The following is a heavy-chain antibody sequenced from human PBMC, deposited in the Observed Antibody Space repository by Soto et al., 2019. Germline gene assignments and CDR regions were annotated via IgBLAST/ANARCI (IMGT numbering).Heavy chain of an antibody. CDR2: IYDTGISGYTPSA. Sequence: SETLSLTCTVSGGSITSSYWSWIRRPPGKGLEWIAYIYDTGISGYTPSASYNPSLKSRVTMAVDTSKSQFSLKLTSVTAADTAVYYCARGEDAFFYYGLDVWGQGITVTVSS. J-gene: IGHJ6*02. V-gene: IGHV4-59*01. CDR3: ARGEDAFFYYGLDV. CDR1: GGSITSSY.